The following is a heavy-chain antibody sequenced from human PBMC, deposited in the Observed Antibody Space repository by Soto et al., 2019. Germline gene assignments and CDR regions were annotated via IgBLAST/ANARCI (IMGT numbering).Heavy chain of an antibody. CDR2: IYYSGST. Sequence: KPSETLSLTCTVSGGSISSGGYYWSWIRQHPGKGLEWIGYIYYSGSTYYNPSLKSRVTISVDTSKNQFSLKLSSVTAADTAVYYCARSHYDSSGYYYFDYWGQGTLVTVSS. V-gene: IGHV4-31*03. J-gene: IGHJ4*02. CDR1: GGSISSGGYY. D-gene: IGHD3-22*01. CDR3: ARSHYDSSGYYYFDY.